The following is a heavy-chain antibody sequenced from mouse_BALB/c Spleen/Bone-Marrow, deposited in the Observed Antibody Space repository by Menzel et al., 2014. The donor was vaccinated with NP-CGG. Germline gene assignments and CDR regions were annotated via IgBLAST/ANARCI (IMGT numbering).Heavy chain of an antibody. D-gene: IGHD1-1*01. V-gene: IGHV1-14*01. J-gene: IGHJ1*01. CDR1: GYTFTSYV. CDR3: ARRDYYCSSFYWYFDV. CDR2: INPYNDGT. Sequence: EVQVVESGPELVKPGASVKMSCKASGYTFTSYVMHWVKQKPGQGLEWIGYINPYNDGTKYNEKFKGKATLTSDKSSSTAYMELSSLTSEDSAVYYCARRDYYCSSFYWYFDVWGAGTTVTVSS.